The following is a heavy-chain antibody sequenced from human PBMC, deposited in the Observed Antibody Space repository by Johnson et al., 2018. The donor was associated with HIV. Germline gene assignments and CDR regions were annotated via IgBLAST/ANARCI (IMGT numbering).Heavy chain of an antibody. CDR2: RGSGGST. D-gene: IGHD4-23*01. V-gene: IGHV3-53*01. CDR1: GFIVSSNY. CDR3: ARDSGNDAFDI. J-gene: IGHJ3*02. Sequence: VQLVESGGGLIQPGGSLRLSCAASGFIVSSNYMSWVRQAPGKGLAWVSALRGSGGSTYYADSVKGRFTISRDNSQNTLYLQMNSLITEDTAVYYCARDSGNDAFDIWGQGTMVTVSS.